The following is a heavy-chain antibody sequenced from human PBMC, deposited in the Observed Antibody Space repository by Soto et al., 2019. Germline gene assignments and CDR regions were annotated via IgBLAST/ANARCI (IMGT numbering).Heavy chain of an antibody. Sequence: GGSLRLSCAASGFTFSSYAMHWVRQAPGKGLEYVSAISSNGGSTYYANSVKGRFTISRDNSKNTLYLQMGSLRAEDMAVYYCGIGGYDSLGFGYMDVWGKGTTVTVSS. CDR2: ISSNGGST. CDR1: GFTFSSYA. J-gene: IGHJ6*03. V-gene: IGHV3-64*01. CDR3: GIGGYDSLGFGYMDV. D-gene: IGHD5-12*01.